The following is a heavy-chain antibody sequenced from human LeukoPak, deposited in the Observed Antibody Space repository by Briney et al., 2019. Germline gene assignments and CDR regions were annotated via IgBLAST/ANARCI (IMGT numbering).Heavy chain of an antibody. CDR1: GFTFSSYS. CDR2: ISSSSSYI. Sequence: GGSLRLSCAASGFTFSSYSMNWVRQAPGKGLEWVSSISSSSSYIYYADSVKGRFTISRDNAKNSLYLQMNSLRAEDTAVYYCASGGDILTDTWGQGTLVTVSS. CDR3: ASGGDILTDT. J-gene: IGHJ4*02. V-gene: IGHV3-21*01. D-gene: IGHD3-9*01.